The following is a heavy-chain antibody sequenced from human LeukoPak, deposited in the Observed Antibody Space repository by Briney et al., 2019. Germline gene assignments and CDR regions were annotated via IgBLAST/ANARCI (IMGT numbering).Heavy chain of an antibody. CDR3: ARQEYSGSFSFDY. Sequence: PSETLSLTCTVSGGSISSYYWSWIRQPPGKGLEWIGYIYYSGSTNYNPSLKSRVTISVDTSKNQFSLKLSSVTAADTAVYYCARQEYSGSFSFDYWGQGTLVTVSS. CDR1: GGSISSYY. CDR2: IYYSGST. D-gene: IGHD1-26*01. V-gene: IGHV4-59*08. J-gene: IGHJ4*02.